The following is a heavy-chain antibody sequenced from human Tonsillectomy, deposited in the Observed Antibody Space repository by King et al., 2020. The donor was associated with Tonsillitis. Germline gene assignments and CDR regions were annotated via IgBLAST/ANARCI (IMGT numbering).Heavy chain of an antibody. D-gene: IGHD3-22*01. CDR1: GGSISSGDYY. V-gene: IGHV4-30-4*01. J-gene: IGHJ3*01. CDR3: ARGRDCYDSSGYPDAFDF. Sequence: QLQESGPGLVKPSQTLSLTCTVSGGSISSGDYYWSWIRQHPGKGLEWIGYIYYSGSTYYNPSLKSRLSMSVDTSKNQFSLKLNSLTAADTAVYYCARGRDCYDSSGYPDAFDFWGQGTVVTVSS. CDR2: IYYSGST.